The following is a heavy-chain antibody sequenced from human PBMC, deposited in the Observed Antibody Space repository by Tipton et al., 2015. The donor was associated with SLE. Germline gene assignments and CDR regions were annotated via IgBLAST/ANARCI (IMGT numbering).Heavy chain of an antibody. CDR1: GGSISSYH. D-gene: IGHD6-13*01. V-gene: IGHV4-4*08. Sequence: TLSLTCPVSGGSISSYHWSWIRQPPGKGLELIGYIFTSGSTYYNPSLKSRVTISVDTSKNQFSLKLTSVTAADTALYYCAGEFTNSWRFDYWGQGTLVTVSS. CDR3: AGEFTNSWRFDY. CDR2: IFTSGST. J-gene: IGHJ4*02.